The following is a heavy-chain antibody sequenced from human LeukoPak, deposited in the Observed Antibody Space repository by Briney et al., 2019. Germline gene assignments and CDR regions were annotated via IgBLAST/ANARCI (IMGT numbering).Heavy chain of an antibody. V-gene: IGHV4-59*01. D-gene: IGHD7-27*01. CDR1: GGSISSYY. Sequence: SQTLSLTCTVSGGSISSYYWSWIRQPPGKGLEWIGYIYYSGSTNYNPSLKSRVTISVDTSKNQFSLKLSSVTAADTAVYYCARDGGLGTDYWGQGTLVTVSS. J-gene: IGHJ4*02. CDR2: IYYSGST. CDR3: ARDGGLGTDY.